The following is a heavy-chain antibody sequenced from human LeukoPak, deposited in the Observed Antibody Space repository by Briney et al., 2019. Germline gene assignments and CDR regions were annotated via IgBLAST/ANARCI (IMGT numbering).Heavy chain of an antibody. Sequence: SETLSLTCSVSGGSISDNSWSWIRRPPGKGLEWIGHIHYTGSTDYNPSLKSRVTLSLDTPKNQFSLKVSSVTAADTAVYYCARLAVAGPEAFDYWGQGTLVTVSS. CDR1: GGSISDNS. CDR3: ARLAVAGPEAFDY. V-gene: IGHV4-59*08. J-gene: IGHJ4*02. D-gene: IGHD6-19*01. CDR2: IHYTGST.